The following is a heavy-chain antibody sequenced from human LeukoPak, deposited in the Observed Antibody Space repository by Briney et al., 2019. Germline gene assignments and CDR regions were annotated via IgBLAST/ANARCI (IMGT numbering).Heavy chain of an antibody. CDR3: ATADVLRYFDWLLEFDY. CDR2: ISSSGSTI. Sequence: GGSLRLSCAASGFTFSDYYMSWIRQAPGKGLEWVSYISSSGSTIYYADSVKGRFTISRDNAKNSLYLQMNSLRAEDTAVYYCATADVLRYFDWLLEFDYWGQGTLVTVSS. V-gene: IGHV3-11*01. J-gene: IGHJ4*02. CDR1: GFTFSDYY. D-gene: IGHD3-9*01.